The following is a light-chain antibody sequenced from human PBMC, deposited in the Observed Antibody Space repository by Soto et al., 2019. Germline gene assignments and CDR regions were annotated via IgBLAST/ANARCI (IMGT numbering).Light chain of an antibody. V-gene: IGKV3-15*01. Sequence: TESTQAPRTLSLSSGAVTTPSFRASQRVSSHLAWYQQKPGQAPRLLIYGASTRATGIPARFSGSGSGTEFTLTISSLQSEDFAVYYCQQYNNWWTFGQGTMVDI. CDR2: GAS. J-gene: IGKJ1*01. CDR1: QRVSSH. CDR3: QQYNNWWT.